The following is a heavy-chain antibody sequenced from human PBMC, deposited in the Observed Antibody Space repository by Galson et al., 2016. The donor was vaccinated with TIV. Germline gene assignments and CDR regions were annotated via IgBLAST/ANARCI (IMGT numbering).Heavy chain of an antibody. J-gene: IGHJ4*02. Sequence: SVKVSCKASGYTSTSFDISWIRQAPGQGLEWMGRMSPANGNTGYAQKFRGRITMTRHPSTTTVYMELSGLTSEDTAVYYCARGHYYDTSGYSFDFWGQGTLVTVSS. V-gene: IGHV1-8*01. CDR3: ARGHYYDTSGYSFDF. D-gene: IGHD3-22*01. CDR2: MSPANGNT. CDR1: GYTSTSFD.